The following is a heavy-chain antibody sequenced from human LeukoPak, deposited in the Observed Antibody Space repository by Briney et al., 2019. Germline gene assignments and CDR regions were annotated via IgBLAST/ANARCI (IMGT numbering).Heavy chain of an antibody. CDR1: GVSINIYF. D-gene: IGHD2-2*02. CDR3: ARHEAYCSRNTCYKGGSNWFDP. CDR2: IFSGGRT. V-gene: IGHV4-4*09. J-gene: IGHJ5*02. Sequence: SETLSLTCTVAGVSINIYFWSWIRQPPGKGRECIGYIFSGGRTNYNPSLKSRVTITVDASKTQFFLKLTSATAADTTVYFCARHEAYCSRNTCYKGGSNWFDPWGEGTLVTVSS.